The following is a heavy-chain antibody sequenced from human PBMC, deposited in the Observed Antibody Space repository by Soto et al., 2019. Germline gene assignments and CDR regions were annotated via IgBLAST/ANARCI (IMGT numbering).Heavy chain of an antibody. Sequence: QVQLVESGGGVVQPGRSLRLSCTPSGFTFSAYGMHWVRQAPGKGLEWVAAISHDGTNKYYGDSVRGRFTISRDNSKNTLYLQMNTRRNEDTAVYYCAKESRSSAVTATRVYGMDVWGQGTTVTVSS. CDR1: GFTFSAYG. D-gene: IGHD2-21*02. V-gene: IGHV3-30*18. CDR2: ISHDGTNK. J-gene: IGHJ6*02. CDR3: AKESRSSAVTATRVYGMDV.